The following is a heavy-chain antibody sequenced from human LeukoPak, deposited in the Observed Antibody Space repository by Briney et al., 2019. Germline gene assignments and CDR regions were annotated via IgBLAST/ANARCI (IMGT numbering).Heavy chain of an antibody. CDR2: ISPNSGGT. J-gene: IGHJ4*02. CDR1: GYTFTDYY. D-gene: IGHD1-26*01. V-gene: IGHV1-2*02. Sequence: ASVKVSCKASGYTFTDYYVHWVRQAPGQGLEWMGWISPNSGGTNYEQKFQGRVTMTRDTSISTAYMELSRLRSDDTAMYYWARDGNFHYWRQGTLVTVSS. CDR3: ARDGNFHY.